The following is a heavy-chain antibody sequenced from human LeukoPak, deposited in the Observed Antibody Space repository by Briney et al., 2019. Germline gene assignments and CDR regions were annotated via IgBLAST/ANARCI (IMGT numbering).Heavy chain of an antibody. CDR2: ISYDGSNK. D-gene: IGHD3-3*02. Sequence: PGGSLRLTCAASGFTFSSYAMHWVRQAPGKGLEWVAVISYDGSNKYYADSVKGRFTISRDNSKNTLYLQMNSLRAEDTAVYYCAREVSSIHSSNDYWGQGTLVTVSS. CDR3: AREVSSIHSSNDY. V-gene: IGHV3-30-3*01. CDR1: GFTFSSYA. J-gene: IGHJ4*02.